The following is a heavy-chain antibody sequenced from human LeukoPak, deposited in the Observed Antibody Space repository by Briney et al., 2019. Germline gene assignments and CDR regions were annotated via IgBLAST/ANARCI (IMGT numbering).Heavy chain of an antibody. D-gene: IGHD4-17*01. J-gene: IGHJ4*02. CDR1: GGSISSLSYY. CDR3: ARRHYGDYVGSYYFDY. Sequence: SETLSLTCTVSGGSISSLSYYWAWIRQSPGKGLEWIGSIFYSGGTYDNPSLKSRVTLSVATSKNQFSLKLSSVTAADTAVYYCARRHYGDYVGSYYFDYWGQGTLVTVSS. V-gene: IGHV4-39*07. CDR2: IFYSGGT.